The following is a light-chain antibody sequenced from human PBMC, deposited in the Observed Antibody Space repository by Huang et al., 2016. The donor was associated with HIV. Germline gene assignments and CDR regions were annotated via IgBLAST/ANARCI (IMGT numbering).Light chain of an antibody. Sequence: EIVLTQSPGTLSLSPGERATLSCRASQSVSSTYLAWYQQKPGQAHRLLIYGASNRATCIPDRFSGGGSGTDFTLTISRLEPEEFAVFYCQQYRSSPWTFGQGTKVE. V-gene: IGKV3-20*01. CDR2: GAS. CDR1: QSVSSTY. CDR3: QQYRSSPWT. J-gene: IGKJ1*01.